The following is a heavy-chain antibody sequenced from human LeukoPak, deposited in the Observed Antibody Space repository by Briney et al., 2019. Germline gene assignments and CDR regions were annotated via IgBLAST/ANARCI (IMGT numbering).Heavy chain of an antibody. J-gene: IGHJ3*02. CDR3: ARARNYYYGSGSYYLFAFDI. Sequence: GGSLRLSCAASGFTFSSYWMHWVRQAPGKGLVWVSRISSDGSSTSYADSVKGRFTISRDNAKNTLYLQMNSLRAEDTAVYYCARARNYYYGSGSYYLFAFDIWGQGTMVTVSS. CDR2: ISSDGSST. CDR1: GFTFSSYW. V-gene: IGHV3-74*01. D-gene: IGHD3-10*01.